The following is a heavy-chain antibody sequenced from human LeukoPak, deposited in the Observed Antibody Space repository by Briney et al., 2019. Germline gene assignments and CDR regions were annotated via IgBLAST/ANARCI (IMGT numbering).Heavy chain of an antibody. CDR1: GFTFSSYA. CDR3: ARDLQVVVVVAATLDY. Sequence: GGSLRLSCAASGFTFSSYAMHWVRQAPGKGLEWVAVISYDGSNKYYADSVKGRFTISRDNAKNSLYLQMNSLRAEDTAVYYCARDLQVVVVVAATLDYWGQGTLVTVSS. D-gene: IGHD2-15*01. CDR2: ISYDGSNK. J-gene: IGHJ4*02. V-gene: IGHV3-30-3*01.